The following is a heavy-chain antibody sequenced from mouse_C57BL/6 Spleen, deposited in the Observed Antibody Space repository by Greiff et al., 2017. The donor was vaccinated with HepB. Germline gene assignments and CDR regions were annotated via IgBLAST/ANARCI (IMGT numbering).Heavy chain of an antibody. CDR3: ARLLRRGYFDY. J-gene: IGHJ2*01. CDR1: GYAFSSSW. D-gene: IGHD1-1*01. CDR2: IYPGDGDT. Sequence: VQLQQSGPELVKPGASVKISCKASGYAFSSSWMNWVKQRPGKGLEWIGRIYPGDGDTNYNGKFKGKATLTADKSSSTAYMQLSSLTSEDSAVYFCARLLRRGYFDYWGQGTTLTVSS. V-gene: IGHV1-82*01.